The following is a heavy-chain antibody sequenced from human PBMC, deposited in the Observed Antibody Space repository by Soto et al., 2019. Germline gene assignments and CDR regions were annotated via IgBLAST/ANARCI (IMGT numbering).Heavy chain of an antibody. J-gene: IGHJ4*02. CDR1: GFSLNTRGVS. V-gene: IGHV2-70*20. CDR3: ARVVGSGSFPNFYSAN. CDR2: LDWEDDS. D-gene: IGHD3-10*01. Sequence: SGPTLVNPTQTLTLTCTFSGFSLNTRGVSVSWVRQSPGKALEWLALLDWEDDSYFSTSLKTGLSVSGDPSKNQVVLTLTNVDPVDTGTYFCARVVGSGSFPNFYSANWGPGTLVTVSS.